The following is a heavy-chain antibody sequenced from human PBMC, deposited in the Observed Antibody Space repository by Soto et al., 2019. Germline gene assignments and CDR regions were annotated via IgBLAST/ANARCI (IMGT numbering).Heavy chain of an antibody. Sequence: QLQLQESGSGLVKPSQTLSLTCAVSGGSISSGGYSWSWIRQPPGKGLEWIGYIYHSGSTYYNPSLQSRVTISVDRSKNQFPLKLSSVTAADTAVYYCARDPGRWGQGTLVTVSS. CDR3: ARDPGR. J-gene: IGHJ4*02. CDR2: IYHSGST. CDR1: GGSISSGGYS. V-gene: IGHV4-30-2*01.